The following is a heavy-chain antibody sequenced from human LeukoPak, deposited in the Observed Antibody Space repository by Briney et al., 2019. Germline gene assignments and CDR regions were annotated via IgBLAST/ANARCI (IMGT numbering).Heavy chain of an antibody. CDR2: ISCSGDSI. CDR3: AKDQGPDSAPYGSATHFY. D-gene: IGHD3-10*01. J-gene: IGHJ4*02. Sequence: GGSPRLSCVASGFPFSVFPMSWGRQAPGRGLEWLSSISCSGDSIHYADSLKGRFTASRDTSRTALFLQSSNLRVEDTALYYCAKDQGPDSAPYGSATHFYWGQGTPVAVSS. V-gene: IGHV3-23*01. CDR1: GFPFSVFP.